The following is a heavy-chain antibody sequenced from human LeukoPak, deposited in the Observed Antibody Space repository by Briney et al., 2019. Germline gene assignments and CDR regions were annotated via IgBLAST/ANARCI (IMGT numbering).Heavy chain of an antibody. Sequence: ASVKVSCKVSGYTLTELSMHWVRQAPGKGLEWMGGFDPEDGETIYAQKFQGRVTMTEDTSTDTAYMELSSLRSEDTAVYYCVGGVGAAISYWYFDLWGRGTLVTVSS. V-gene: IGHV1-24*01. CDR1: GYTLTELS. CDR3: VGGVGAAISYWYFDL. CDR2: FDPEDGET. D-gene: IGHD1-26*01. J-gene: IGHJ2*01.